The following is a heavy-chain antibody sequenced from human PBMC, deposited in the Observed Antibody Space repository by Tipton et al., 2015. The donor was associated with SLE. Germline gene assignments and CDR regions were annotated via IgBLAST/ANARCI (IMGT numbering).Heavy chain of an antibody. CDR1: GDTVSSYT. J-gene: IGHJ6*02. CDR3: ARVAGSEWELLFFYGMDV. V-gene: IGHV1-46*01. D-gene: IGHD1-26*01. CDR2: INPRGGST. Sequence: QLVQSGAEVKKPGSSVRVSCKASGDTVSSYTVSWVRQAPGQGLEWMGIINPRGGSTSYAQKFQGRVTMTRDTSTSMVYMELRSLRSEDTAVYYCARVAGSEWELLFFYGMDVWGRGTTVTVSS.